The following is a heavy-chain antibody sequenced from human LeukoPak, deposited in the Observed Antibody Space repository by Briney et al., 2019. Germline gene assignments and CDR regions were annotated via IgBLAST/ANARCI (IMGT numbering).Heavy chain of an antibody. D-gene: IGHD2-2*01. CDR3: ARRAPREDIVVVPASGYMDV. CDR2: INPNSGGT. Sequence: ASVKVSCKASGYTFTSYGISWVRQAPGQGLEWMGWINPNSGGTNYAQKFQGRVTMTRDTSISTAYMELSRLRSDDTAVYYCARRAPREDIVVVPASGYMDVWGKGTTVTVSS. V-gene: IGHV1-2*02. J-gene: IGHJ6*03. CDR1: GYTFTSYG.